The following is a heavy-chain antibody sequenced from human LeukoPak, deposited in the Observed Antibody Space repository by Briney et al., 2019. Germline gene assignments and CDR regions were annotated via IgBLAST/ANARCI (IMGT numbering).Heavy chain of an antibody. J-gene: IGHJ4*02. CDR3: ARGFSLSLSYFDY. CDR2: SRGYNGNT. CDR1: GYTFTSYG. Sequence: SVKVSCKASGYTFTSYGISWGRQAPGQGLGGMGWSRGYNGNTTYAQKLQGRVTMTTDTSTSTAYMELRSLRSDDTAVYYCARGFSLSLSYFDYWGQGTLVTVSS. D-gene: IGHD2-15*01. V-gene: IGHV1-18*01.